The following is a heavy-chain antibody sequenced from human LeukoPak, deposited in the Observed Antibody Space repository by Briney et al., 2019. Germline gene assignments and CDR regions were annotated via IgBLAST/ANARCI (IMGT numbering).Heavy chain of an antibody. V-gene: IGHV3-11*01. CDR3: AREHTSGTYYIDY. CDR1: GFTFSDYY. D-gene: IGHD1-26*01. CDR2: ISNSGSTI. J-gene: IGHJ4*02. Sequence: GGSLRLSCAASGFTFSDYYVTWIRQAPGKGLEWVSYISNSGSTIYYADPVKGRFTISRDNGKNSLYLQMNSLRAEDAAVYYCAREHTSGTYYIDYWGQGTLVTVSS.